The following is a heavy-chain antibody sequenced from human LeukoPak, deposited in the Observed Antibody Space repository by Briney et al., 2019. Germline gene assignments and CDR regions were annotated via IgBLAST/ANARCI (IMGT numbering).Heavy chain of an antibody. CDR2: ISYDGSNK. D-gene: IGHD6-13*01. CDR3: AKDGAGSWFGEAT. CDR1: GFTFRSHG. Sequence: PGGSLRLSRAASGFTFRSHGMQWVRHAPGNGLEGVALISYDGSNKNYADSVKGRFTISRDNSKNSLYLQMNSLSAEDTAVYYCAKDGAGSWFGEATWGQGTLVTVSS. J-gene: IGHJ5*02. V-gene: IGHV3-30*18.